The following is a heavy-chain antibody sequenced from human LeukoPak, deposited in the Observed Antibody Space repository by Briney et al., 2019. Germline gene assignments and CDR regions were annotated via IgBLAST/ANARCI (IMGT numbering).Heavy chain of an antibody. V-gene: IGHV1-69*04. CDR3: ARDRNWGIAAAGTYDY. CDR1: GYTFSSYA. Sequence: GASVKVSCKASGYTFSSYAISWVRQAPGQGLEWMGRIIPILGIANYAQKFQGRVTITADKSTSTAYMELSSLRSEDTAVYYCARDRNWGIAAAGTYDYWGQGTLVTVSS. D-gene: IGHD6-13*01. CDR2: IIPILGIA. J-gene: IGHJ4*02.